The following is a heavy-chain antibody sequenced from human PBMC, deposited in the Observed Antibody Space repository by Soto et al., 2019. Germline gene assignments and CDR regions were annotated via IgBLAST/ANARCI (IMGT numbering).Heavy chain of an antibody. CDR3: ARDSAGYSSGWGENYFDY. V-gene: IGHV1-2*04. J-gene: IGHJ4*02. Sequence: EASVKXSCKASGYTFTGYYMHWVRQAPGQGLEWMGWINPNSGGTNYAQKFQGWVTMTRDTSISTAYMELSRLRSDDTAVYYCARDSAGYSSGWGENYFDYWGQGTLVTVSS. CDR2: INPNSGGT. D-gene: IGHD6-19*01. CDR1: GYTFTGYY.